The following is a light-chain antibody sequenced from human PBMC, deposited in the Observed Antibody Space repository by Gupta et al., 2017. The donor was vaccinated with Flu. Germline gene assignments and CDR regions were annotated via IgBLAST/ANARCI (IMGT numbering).Light chain of an antibody. CDR3: QHYNNWPQRT. CDR2: GAS. CDR1: QSVSSN. V-gene: IGKV3-15*01. Sequence: EIVMTQSPATLPVSPGERATLSCRASQSVSSNLAWYQQKPGQAPRLLIYGASTRATGIPARFSGSGSGTEFTLTISSLQSEDFAVYYCQHYNNWPQRTFGQGTKVEIK. J-gene: IGKJ1*01.